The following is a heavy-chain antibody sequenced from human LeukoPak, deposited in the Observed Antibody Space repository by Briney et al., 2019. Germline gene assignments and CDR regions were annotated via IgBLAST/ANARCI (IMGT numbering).Heavy chain of an antibody. Sequence: PLQTLSLTCTVSGGSISSYYWSWIRQPAGKGLEWIGRIYTSGSTNYNPSLKSRVTMSVDTSKNQFSLKLSSVTAADTAVYYCARVVVSYCDYGTFDYWGQGTLVTASS. V-gene: IGHV4-4*07. J-gene: IGHJ4*02. CDR2: IYTSGST. CDR1: GGSISSYY. D-gene: IGHD4-17*01. CDR3: ARVVVSYCDYGTFDY.